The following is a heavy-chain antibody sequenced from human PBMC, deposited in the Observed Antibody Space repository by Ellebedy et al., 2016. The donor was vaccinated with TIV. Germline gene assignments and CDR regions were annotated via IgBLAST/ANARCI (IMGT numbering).Heavy chain of an antibody. D-gene: IGHD3-22*01. CDR3: AKGVYDSSRSGLDV. CDR2: ISPDGSDK. Sequence: GESLKISXAASGFRFSSYGMHWVRQAPGKGLEWVAVISPDGSDKYYTDSVKGRFTISRDNSKNTLYLQMNSLRAEDTAVYYCAKGVYDSSRSGLDVWGQGTTVTVSS. J-gene: IGHJ6*02. CDR1: GFRFSSYG. V-gene: IGHV3-30*18.